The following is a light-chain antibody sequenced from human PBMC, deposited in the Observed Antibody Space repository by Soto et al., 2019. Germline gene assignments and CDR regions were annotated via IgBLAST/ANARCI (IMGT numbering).Light chain of an antibody. Sequence: QSALTQPPSASGSLGQSVTISCTGTSSDIGGYNFVSWYQHPPGKAPKLIIYDVNKRPSGVPDRFSGSRSGNTASLTVSGLQREDEADYYCNSYVGDNILLFGGGTQLTVL. V-gene: IGLV2-8*01. CDR2: DVN. CDR1: SSDIGGYNF. CDR3: NSYVGDNILL. J-gene: IGLJ2*01.